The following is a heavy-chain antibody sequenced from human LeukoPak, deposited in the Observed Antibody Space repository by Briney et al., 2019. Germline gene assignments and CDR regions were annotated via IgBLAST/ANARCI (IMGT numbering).Heavy chain of an antibody. V-gene: IGHV3-23*01. CDR2: IGGGGVDA. CDR1: GFTFGDYS. Sequence: GGSPRLSCAASGFTFGDYSMNWVRKTPGKGLEWVASIGGGGVDADYADSMKGRFTVSRDNSKNTLYLQMNSLRGDDTGLYYCARGRGGDWGQGALVTVSS. CDR3: ARGRGGD. D-gene: IGHD2-15*01. J-gene: IGHJ4*02.